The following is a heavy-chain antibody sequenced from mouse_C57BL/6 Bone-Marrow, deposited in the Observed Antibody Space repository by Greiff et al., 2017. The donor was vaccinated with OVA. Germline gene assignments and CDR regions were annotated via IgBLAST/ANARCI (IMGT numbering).Heavy chain of an antibody. CDR2: INPNNGGT. V-gene: IGHV1-18*01. D-gene: IGHD2-5*01. CDR3: AREGTYSNLLAMDY. J-gene: IGHJ4*01. CDR1: GYTFTDYN. Sequence: EVKLMESGPELVKPGASVKIPCKASGYTFTDYNMDWVKQSHGKSLEWIGDINPNNGGTIYNQKFKGKATLTVDKSSSTAYMELRSLTSEDTAVYYCAREGTYSNLLAMDYWGQGTSVTVSS.